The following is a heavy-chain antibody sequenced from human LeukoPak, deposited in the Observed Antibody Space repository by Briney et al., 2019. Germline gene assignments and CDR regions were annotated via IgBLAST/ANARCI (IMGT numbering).Heavy chain of an antibody. CDR1: GGSISSSSYY. J-gene: IGHJ6*03. D-gene: IGHD6-13*01. Sequence: SETLSLTCTVSGGSISSSSYYWGWIRQPPGKGLEWIGSIYYSGSTYYNPSLKSRVTISVDTSKNQFSLKLSSVTAADTAVYYCARVERSSSVLGYYYYMDVWGKGTTVTVSS. CDR3: ARVERSSSVLGYYYYMDV. V-gene: IGHV4-39*07. CDR2: IYYSGST.